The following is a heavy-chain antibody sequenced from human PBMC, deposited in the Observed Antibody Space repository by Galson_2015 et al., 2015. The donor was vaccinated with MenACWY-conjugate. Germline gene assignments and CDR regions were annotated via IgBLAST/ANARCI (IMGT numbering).Heavy chain of an antibody. Sequence: SETLSLTCTVSGGSVSSGSYYWSWIRQPPGKGLEWIGYIYYSGSTNYNPSLKSRVTISVDTSKNQFSLKLSSVTAADTAVYYCARGWRSHTGTGMGLDYWGQGTLVTVSS. V-gene: IGHV4-61*01. CDR1: GGSVSSGSYY. J-gene: IGHJ4*02. D-gene: IGHD1-7*01. CDR2: IYYSGST. CDR3: ARGWRSHTGTGMGLDY.